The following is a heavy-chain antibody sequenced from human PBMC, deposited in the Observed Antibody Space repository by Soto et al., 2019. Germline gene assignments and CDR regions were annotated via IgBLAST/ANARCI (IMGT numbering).Heavy chain of an antibody. V-gene: IGHV1-2*02. CDR2: INPKFGDT. CDR1: GYTFTAYH. D-gene: IGHD3-10*02. CDR3: ARNMDYYYGRGSGNGHGV. Sequence: QVQLVKSGAEVKEPGDSVRVSCEASGYTFTAYHIHWVRQAPGQGLEWMGWINPKFGDTTDAKDCQGRVSMTRDMSISTVYMELRRLTSDDTAIYYCARNMDYYYGRGSGNGHGVWGQGTTVTVFS. J-gene: IGHJ6*02.